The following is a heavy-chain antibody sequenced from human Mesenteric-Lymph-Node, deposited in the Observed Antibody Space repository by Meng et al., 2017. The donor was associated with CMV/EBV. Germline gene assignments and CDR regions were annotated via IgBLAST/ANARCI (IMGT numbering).Heavy chain of an antibody. CDR2: INPSGGST. CDR1: GYTFTSYY. V-gene: IGHV1-46*01. D-gene: IGHD1-26*01. CDR3: ARPVGATGYFQH. J-gene: IGHJ1*01. Sequence: ASVKVSCKASGYTFTSYYMHWLRQAPGQGLEWMGIINPSGGSTSYAQKFQGRVTMTRDTSTSTVYMELSSLRSEDTAVYYCARPVGATGYFQHWGQGTLVTVSS.